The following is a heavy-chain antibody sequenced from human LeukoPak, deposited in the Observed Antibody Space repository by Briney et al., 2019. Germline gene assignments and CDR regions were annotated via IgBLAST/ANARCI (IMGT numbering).Heavy chain of an antibody. Sequence: GGSLRLSCAASGFTFSNYAMHWVRQAPGKGLEWVSLISHDGSNKYYADSVKGRFTVSRDNSKNTLYLQMSSLRAEDTAVYYCARDHYGGKYFDYWGQGTLVTVSS. V-gene: IGHV3-30*04. CDR1: GFTFSNYA. CDR2: ISHDGSNK. CDR3: ARDHYGGKYFDY. D-gene: IGHD4-23*01. J-gene: IGHJ4*02.